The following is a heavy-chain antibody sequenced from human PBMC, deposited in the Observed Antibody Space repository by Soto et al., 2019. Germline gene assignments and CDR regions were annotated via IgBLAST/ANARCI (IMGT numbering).Heavy chain of an antibody. CDR3: AKDKSGTTAFDI. D-gene: IGHD1-1*01. CDR1: GFTFSTYA. Sequence: GSLRLSCADSGFTFSTYALSWVRQAPGKGLEWVSAINERGGSTYYADSVKGRFTISRDNSKNTLYLQMKSLRAEDTALYYCAKDKSGTTAFDIWGQGTMVTVSS. V-gene: IGHV3-23*01. J-gene: IGHJ3*02. CDR2: INERGGST.